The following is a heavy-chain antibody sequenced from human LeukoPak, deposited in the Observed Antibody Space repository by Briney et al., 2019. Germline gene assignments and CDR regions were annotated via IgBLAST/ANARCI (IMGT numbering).Heavy chain of an antibody. V-gene: IGHV3-21*01. CDR1: GFTFSSYS. D-gene: IGHD3-22*01. CDR3: ARDVDYDSSGYYYEGGYFDY. Sequence: GGSLRLSCAASGFTFSSYSMNWVRQAPGKGLEWVSSISSSSSYIYYADSVKGRFTISRDNAKNSLYLQMNSLRAEDTAVYYCARDVDYDSSGYYYEGGYFDYWGRGTLVTVSS. CDR2: ISSSSSYI. J-gene: IGHJ4*02.